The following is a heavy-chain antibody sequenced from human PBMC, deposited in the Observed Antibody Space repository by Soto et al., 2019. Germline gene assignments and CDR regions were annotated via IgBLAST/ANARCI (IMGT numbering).Heavy chain of an antibody. CDR1: GGSISSSRYY. Sequence: SETLSLTCTVSGGSISSSRYYWGWIRQPPGKGLEWIGSIYYSVSTYYNPSLKSRVTISVDTSKNQFSLNLSSVTAADTAVYYCARARGYSGYDLYYYYYGMDVWGQGTTVTSP. V-gene: IGHV4-39*01. CDR3: ARARGYSGYDLYYYYYGMDV. D-gene: IGHD5-12*01. CDR2: IYYSVST. J-gene: IGHJ6*02.